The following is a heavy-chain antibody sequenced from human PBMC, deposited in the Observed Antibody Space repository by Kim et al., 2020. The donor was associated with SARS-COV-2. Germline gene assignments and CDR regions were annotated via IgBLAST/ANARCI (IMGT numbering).Heavy chain of an antibody. V-gene: IGHV3-48*03. Sequence: IYSAHSVKRRFTISRDNDKNALCLQMNNLRAEDTAVYYCASETIFGPLDPWGQGTLVTVSS. CDR3: ASETIFGPLDP. D-gene: IGHD3-10*01. J-gene: IGHJ5*02. CDR2: I.